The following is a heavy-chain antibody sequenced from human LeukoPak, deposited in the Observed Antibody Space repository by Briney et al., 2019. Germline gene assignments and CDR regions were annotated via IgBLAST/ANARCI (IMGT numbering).Heavy chain of an antibody. Sequence: GVSLRLSCAASGFTVSSNYMSWVRQAPGRGLEWVSVIHTGGSTYYADSVKGRFTISRDTSNNTLYLQMNSLRADDTAVYYCAREGKWLQLRYFDYWGQGTLVTVSS. D-gene: IGHD5-24*01. CDR3: AREGKWLQLRYFDY. CDR2: IHTGGST. J-gene: IGHJ4*02. CDR1: GFTVSSNY. V-gene: IGHV3-53*01.